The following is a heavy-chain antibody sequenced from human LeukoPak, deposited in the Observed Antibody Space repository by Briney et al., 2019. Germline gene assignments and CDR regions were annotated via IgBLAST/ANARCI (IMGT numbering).Heavy chain of an antibody. CDR3: ARDRYSWYGSVPLDY. V-gene: IGHV6-1*01. CDR2: TYYRSKWYN. J-gene: IGHJ4*02. Sequence: SQTLSLTFAISGDSVSSNSAAWNWLRQSPSRGLEWLGRTYYRSKWYNDYAVSVKSRITINPDTSKNQFSLQLNSVTPEDTAVYYCARDRYSWYGSVPLDYWGQGTLVTVSS. D-gene: IGHD6-13*01. CDR1: GDSVSSNSAA.